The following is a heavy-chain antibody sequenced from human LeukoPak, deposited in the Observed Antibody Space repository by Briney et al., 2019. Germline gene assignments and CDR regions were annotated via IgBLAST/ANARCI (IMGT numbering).Heavy chain of an antibody. CDR1: GFTFSSYA. CDR2: IRDSGSST. Sequence: PGGSLRLSCAASGFTFSSYAMSWVRQAPGKGLEWVSAIRDSGSSTYYADSVKGRLTISRDNSNNTVYLQMNSLRAEDTAVYYCAKGPIVGATSWFDPWGQGTLVTVSS. V-gene: IGHV3-23*01. J-gene: IGHJ5*02. D-gene: IGHD1-26*01. CDR3: AKGPIVGATSWFDP.